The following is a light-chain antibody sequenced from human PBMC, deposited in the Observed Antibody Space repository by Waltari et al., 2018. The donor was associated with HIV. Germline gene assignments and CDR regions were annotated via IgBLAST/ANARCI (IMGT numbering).Light chain of an antibody. Sequence: EIVMTQSPATLSVSPGERATLSCRASQRNLGWYQQKPGQAPRLLIYGASMRATGIAARFSGSGSGTEFTLTISSLQSEDFAVYYCQQYNDWPRLTFGPGTKVDIK. J-gene: IGKJ3*01. V-gene: IGKV3-15*01. CDR3: QQYNDWPRLT. CDR1: QRN. CDR2: GAS.